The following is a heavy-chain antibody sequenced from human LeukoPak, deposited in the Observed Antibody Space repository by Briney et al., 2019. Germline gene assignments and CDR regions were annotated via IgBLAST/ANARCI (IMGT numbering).Heavy chain of an antibody. CDR2: ISSKSGDTI. Sequence: GGSLRLSCAVSGFSLNTYDMTWVRQAPGTGLEWVSYISSKSGDTIYYADSVQGRFIISRDNARNSLYLQMNSLRAEDTAVYYCARVGYSDFWSGYYWDYWGQGTLATVSS. CDR1: GFSLNTYD. CDR3: ARVGYSDFWSGYYWDY. D-gene: IGHD3-3*01. V-gene: IGHV3-48*01. J-gene: IGHJ4*02.